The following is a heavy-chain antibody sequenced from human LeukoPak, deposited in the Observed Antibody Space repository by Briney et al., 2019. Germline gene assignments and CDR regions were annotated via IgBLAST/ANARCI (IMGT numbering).Heavy chain of an antibody. CDR2: INHSGST. J-gene: IGHJ4*02. D-gene: IGHD2-2*01. CDR3: ARGGLGYCSRTTCSFDY. CDR1: GGSFSGYY. Sequence: SETLSLTCAVYGGSFSGYYWSWIRQPPGKGLEWIGEINHSGSTNYNPSLKSRVTISVDTSKNQFSLKLSSVTAADTAVYYCARGGLGYCSRTTCSFDYWGQGTLVTVSS. V-gene: IGHV4-34*01.